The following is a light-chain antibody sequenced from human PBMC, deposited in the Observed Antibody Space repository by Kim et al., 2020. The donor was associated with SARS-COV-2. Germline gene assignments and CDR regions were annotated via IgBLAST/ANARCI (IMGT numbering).Light chain of an antibody. V-gene: IGLV2-23*02. Sequence: QSALTQPASVSGSPGQSITISCTGTSSDVGSYNLVSLYQQHPGKAPKLMIYEVSKRPSGVSNRFSGSKSGNTASLTISGLQAEDEADYYCCSYAGSSTLVFGGGTQLTVL. CDR2: EVS. J-gene: IGLJ2*01. CDR3: CSYAGSSTLV. CDR1: SSDVGSYNL.